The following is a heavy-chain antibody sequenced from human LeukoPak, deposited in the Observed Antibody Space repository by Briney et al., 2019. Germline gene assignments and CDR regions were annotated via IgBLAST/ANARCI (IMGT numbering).Heavy chain of an antibody. CDR3: ARLGGSGWYYFDY. D-gene: IGHD6-19*01. J-gene: IGHJ4*02. Sequence: ASVKVSCKASGYTFTGYYMHWVRQAPGQGLEWMGWINPNSGGTNYAQKFQGRVTMTRDTSISTAYMELSRLRSDDTAVYYCARLGGSGWYYFDYWGQGTLVPVSS. V-gene: IGHV1-2*02. CDR2: INPNSGGT. CDR1: GYTFTGYY.